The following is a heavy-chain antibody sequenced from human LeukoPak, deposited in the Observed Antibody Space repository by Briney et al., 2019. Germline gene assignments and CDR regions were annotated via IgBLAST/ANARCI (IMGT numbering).Heavy chain of an antibody. CDR2: ISANSGGT. V-gene: IGHV1-2*02. CDR3: ARVVVIATLPD. D-gene: IGHD2-21*01. J-gene: IGHJ4*02. Sequence: ASVKVSCKASGYTFTSYGISWVRQAPGQGLEWMGWISANSGGTNYAQKFQGRVTMTRDTSISTAYMELSRLRSDDTAVYYCARVVVIATLPDWGQGTLVTVSS. CDR1: GYTFTSYG.